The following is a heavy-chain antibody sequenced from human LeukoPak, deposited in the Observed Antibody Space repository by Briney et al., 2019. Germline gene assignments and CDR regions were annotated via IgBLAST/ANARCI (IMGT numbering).Heavy chain of an antibody. Sequence: PSETLSLTCTVSGGSISSYYWSWIRQSPGKGLEWIGYIYYGGSTDYNPSLKGRVTISKDTSKTQFSLRLSSVTAADTAVYYCARARLDSSGRFDYWGQGTLVTVSS. CDR3: ARARLDSSGRFDY. V-gene: IGHV4-59*01. D-gene: IGHD3-22*01. J-gene: IGHJ4*02. CDR2: IYYGGST. CDR1: GGSISSYY.